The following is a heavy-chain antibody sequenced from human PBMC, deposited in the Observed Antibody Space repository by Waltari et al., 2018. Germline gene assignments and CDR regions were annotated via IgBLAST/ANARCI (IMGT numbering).Heavy chain of an antibody. D-gene: IGHD6-19*01. V-gene: IGHV3-23*01. Sequence: EVQLLESGGGLVQPGGSLRLSCSASGFTFSSYAMSWVRQAPGKGLEWVSGISGFGGRTYYADNVKGRFTSSRNNTKNTLYRKMNRLRAEDTAVYYGAKATPWGIAVAGAFDAWGQGTLVTVSS. CDR1: GFTFSSYA. J-gene: IGHJ4*02. CDR3: AKATPWGIAVAGAFDA. CDR2: ISGFGGRT.